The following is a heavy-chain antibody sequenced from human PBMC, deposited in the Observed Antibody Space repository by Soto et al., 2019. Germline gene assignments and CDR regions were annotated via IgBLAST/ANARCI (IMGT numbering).Heavy chain of an antibody. CDR2: ISSGGTYL. CDR1: GFTFRTHT. V-gene: IGHV3-21*06. CDR3: VKGGEDITSPYGMDV. D-gene: IGHD3-16*01. J-gene: IGHJ6*02. Sequence: GGSLRLSCAGSGFTFRTHTLVWVRQSPGKGLEWVSSISSGGTYLEYAHSVKGRFAISRDDAKDSVFLQMNSLKTDDTAVYYCVKGGEDITSPYGMDVWGQGTTVTVSS.